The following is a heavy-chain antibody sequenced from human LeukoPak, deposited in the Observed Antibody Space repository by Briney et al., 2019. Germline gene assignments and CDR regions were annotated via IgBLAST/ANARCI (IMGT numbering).Heavy chain of an antibody. CDR3: RGSGTVRDY. D-gene: IGHD3-10*01. V-gene: IGHV4-61*09. CDR1: GGSVSSGSYY. J-gene: IGHJ4*02. CDR2: IYTSGST. Sequence: SQTLSLTCTVSGGSVSSGSYYWSWIRQPAGKGLEWIGHIYTSGSTNYNPSLKSRVTISVDTSKNQFSLKLTSVTAADTAVYYCRGSGTVRDYWGQGTLVTVSS.